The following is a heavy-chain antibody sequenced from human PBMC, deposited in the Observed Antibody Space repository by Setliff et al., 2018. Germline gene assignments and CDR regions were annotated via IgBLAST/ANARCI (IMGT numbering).Heavy chain of an antibody. J-gene: IGHJ6*04. CDR3: ARLKYYNSGTYWGNWDYYSGMEV. Sequence: SETLSLTCTVSGDSMSDHHWRWVRQSPGKGLDWIGYISHSGATKYNPSLKSRVAISIDVSKKQFSLELNSVTPADTAKYYCARLKYYNSGTYWGNWDYYSGMEVWGKETTVAVSS. CDR2: ISHSGAT. D-gene: IGHD3-22*01. V-gene: IGHV4-59*11. CDR1: GDSMSDHH.